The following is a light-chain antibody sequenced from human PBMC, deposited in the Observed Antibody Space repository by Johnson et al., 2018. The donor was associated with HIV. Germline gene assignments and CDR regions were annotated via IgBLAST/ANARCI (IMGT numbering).Light chain of an antibody. V-gene: IGLV1-51*02. CDR3: ATWDTSLSAGGV. CDR2: KNN. CDR1: TSNIGNSY. Sequence: QSVLTQPPSVSVAPGQKVTISCSGSTSNIGNSYISWYQLLPGSPPKLLIFKNNERPSGIPDRFSGSKSGTSATLDITGLQTGDEADYYCATWDTSLSAGGVFGTGTKVTVL. J-gene: IGLJ1*01.